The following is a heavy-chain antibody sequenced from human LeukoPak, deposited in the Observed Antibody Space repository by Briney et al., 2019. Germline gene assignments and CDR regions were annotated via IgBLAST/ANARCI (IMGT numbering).Heavy chain of an antibody. J-gene: IGHJ5*02. V-gene: IGHV4-30-2*01. D-gene: IGHD6-6*01. CDR1: GGSISSGGYY. Sequence: SETLSLTCTVSGGSISSGGYYWSWIRQPPGKGLEWIGYIYHSGSTYYNPSLKSRVTISVDTSKNQFSLMLSSVTAADTAVYYCAREARPWGGWFDPWGQGTLVTVSS. CDR3: AREARPWGGWFDP. CDR2: IYHSGST.